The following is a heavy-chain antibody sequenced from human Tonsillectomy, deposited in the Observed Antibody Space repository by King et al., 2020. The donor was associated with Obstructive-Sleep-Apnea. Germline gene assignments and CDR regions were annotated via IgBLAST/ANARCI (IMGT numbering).Heavy chain of an antibody. CDR1: GFSFSNYP. D-gene: IGHD3-10*01. Sequence: VQLVESGGGVVQPGRSLRLSCAASGFSFSNYPMHWVRQAPGKGLEWVAFISYDGSDKYYADSVKARFTISRDNSKNTLYLQMNSLRVEDAAVYYCARDWYYYASRSFDYWGQGTLVTVSS. J-gene: IGHJ4*02. CDR2: ISYDGSDK. CDR3: ARDWYYYASRSFDY. V-gene: IGHV3-30*04.